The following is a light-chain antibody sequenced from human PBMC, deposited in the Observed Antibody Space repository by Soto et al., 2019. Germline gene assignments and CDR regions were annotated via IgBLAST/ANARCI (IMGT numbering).Light chain of an antibody. Sequence: DIVMTQSPDSLAVSLGERATINCKSSQSVLYSSNNKNYLAWYQQRPGQPPKLLIYWASTLESGVPDRFSGSGSGTDFTLTITSLQAEDGAVYYCQQYDSTPPTFGQGTKLEIK. CDR2: WAS. J-gene: IGKJ2*01. CDR1: QSVLYSSNNKNY. CDR3: QQYDSTPPT. V-gene: IGKV4-1*01.